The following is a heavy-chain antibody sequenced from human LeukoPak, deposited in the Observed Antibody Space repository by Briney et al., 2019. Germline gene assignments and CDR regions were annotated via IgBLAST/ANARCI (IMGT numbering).Heavy chain of an antibody. Sequence: GGSLRLSCEASGFTFRDYWMTWVRQAPGKGLEWVANVKQDGTEKFYVDSVKGRFAISRDNGKNSLYLQMNSLRVEDTAMYYCARAGGTSWADYWGQGTLVTVSS. CDR3: ARAGGTSWADY. CDR2: VKQDGTEK. CDR1: GFTFRDYW. D-gene: IGHD6-13*01. J-gene: IGHJ4*02. V-gene: IGHV3-7*01.